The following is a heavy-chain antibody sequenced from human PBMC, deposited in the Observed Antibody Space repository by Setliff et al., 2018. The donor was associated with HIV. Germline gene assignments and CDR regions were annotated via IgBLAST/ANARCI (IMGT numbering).Heavy chain of an antibody. D-gene: IGHD1-26*01. Sequence: SETLSLTCTVSGGSISNSHWSWIRQPPGKGLEWIGYVYDSGTTQYNPSLESRVTISLHTSKNLFSLKLNSVTAADTAVYYCATYWGGEGGRGYWGQGTLVTVSS. V-gene: IGHV4-59*01. J-gene: IGHJ4*02. CDR3: ATYWGGEGGRGY. CDR2: VYDSGTT. CDR1: GGSISNSH.